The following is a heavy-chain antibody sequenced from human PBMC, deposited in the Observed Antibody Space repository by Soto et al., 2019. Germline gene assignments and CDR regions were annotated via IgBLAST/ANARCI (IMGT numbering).Heavy chain of an antibody. J-gene: IGHJ4*02. V-gene: IGHV1-69*06. CDR1: RDTFSKYA. CDR2: IIPISDTR. D-gene: IGHD3-22*01. CDR3: TRFAESSGYFDS. Sequence: QVQLVPSGAEVKKPGSSVKVSCKASRDTFSKYALSWVRQAPGHGLEWMGGIIPISDTRNYAQKFQGRVTISAEKSTGTVYMELTSLRSEDTAVYYCTRFAESSGYFDSWGQGTLVTVSS.